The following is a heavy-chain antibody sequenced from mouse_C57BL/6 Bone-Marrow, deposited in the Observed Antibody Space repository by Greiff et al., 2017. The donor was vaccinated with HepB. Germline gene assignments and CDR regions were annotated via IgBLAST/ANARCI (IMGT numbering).Heavy chain of an antibody. D-gene: IGHD1-1*01. CDR2: ISYSGST. Sequence: DVKLVESGPGLAKPSQTLSLTCSVTGYSITSDYWNWIRKFPGNKLEYMGYISYSGSTYYNPSLKSRISITRDTSKNQYYLQLNSVTTEDTATYYCARSSPYYYGSYFDVWGTGTTVTVSS. CDR1: GYSITSDY. J-gene: IGHJ1*03. V-gene: IGHV3-8*01. CDR3: ARSSPYYYGSYFDV.